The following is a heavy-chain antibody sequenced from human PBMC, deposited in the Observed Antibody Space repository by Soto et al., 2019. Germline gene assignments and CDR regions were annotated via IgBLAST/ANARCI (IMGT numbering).Heavy chain of an antibody. Sequence: PGGSLRLSCAASGFSFGSYALSWVRQAPGKGLEWVSTISGSDGKTFYADSVKGRFSISRDTSQSTLYLQMNSLRADDTAMYYCARWSYLDYWGQGXRVTSPQ. CDR2: ISGSDGKT. CDR1: GFSFGSYA. D-gene: IGHD3-3*01. V-gene: IGHV3-23*01. CDR3: ARWSYLDY. J-gene: IGHJ4*02.